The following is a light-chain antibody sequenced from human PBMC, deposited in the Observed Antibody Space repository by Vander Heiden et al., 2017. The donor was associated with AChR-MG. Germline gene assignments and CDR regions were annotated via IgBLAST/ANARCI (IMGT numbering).Light chain of an antibody. V-gene: IGLV3-19*01. J-gene: IGLJ2*01. Sequence: STALPQDPPVSVALRQPVKITCPGDSLRRFSAPWSQPKSGQAPAQALPQKNNRASGIPDRFSGSGAGKKGYLTITGAQAEDEADYYCYSRDNRDEIFGGGTTLTVL. CDR1: SLRRFS. CDR3: YSRDNRDEI. CDR2: QKN.